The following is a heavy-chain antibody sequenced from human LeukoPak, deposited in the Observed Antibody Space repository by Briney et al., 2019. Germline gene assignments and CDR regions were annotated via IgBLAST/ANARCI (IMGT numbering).Heavy chain of an antibody. CDR3: ARAPPWSGSFYCFDY. D-gene: IGHD1-26*01. J-gene: IGHJ4*02. CDR2: MNPNSGNT. CDR1: GYTFTSYD. V-gene: IGHV1-8*01. Sequence: ASVKVSCKASGYTFTSYDINWVRQVSGQGLEWVGWMNPNSGNTGSAQKFQGRVTMTRNTSISTAYMELSSLRSEDAAVYYCARAPPWSGSFYCFDYWGQETLVTVSS.